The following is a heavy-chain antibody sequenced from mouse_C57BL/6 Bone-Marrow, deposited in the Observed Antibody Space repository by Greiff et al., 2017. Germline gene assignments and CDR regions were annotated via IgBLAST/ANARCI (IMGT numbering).Heavy chain of an antibody. D-gene: IGHD3-2*02. CDR2: IWTGGGT. CDR1: GFSLTRYA. Sequence: VMLVESGPGLVAPSQSLSITCTVSGFSLTRYAISWVSQPPGKGLEWLGVIWTGGGTNYNSALKSRLSISKDNSKSQVFLKMNSLQTDDTARYYCARKSSGYGWFAYWGQGTLVTVSA. CDR3: ARKSSGYGWFAY. V-gene: IGHV2-9-1*01. J-gene: IGHJ3*01.